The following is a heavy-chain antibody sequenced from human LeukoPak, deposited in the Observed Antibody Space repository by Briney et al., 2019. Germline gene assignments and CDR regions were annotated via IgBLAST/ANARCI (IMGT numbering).Heavy chain of an antibody. Sequence: GGSLTLSCAASGFTFDDYAMHWVRQAPGKGLEWVSGISWNSGSIGYADSVKGRFTITRDNAKNSLYLQMNSLRAEDTALYYCARVYAPSYYYYYMDVWGKGTTGTVSS. CDR3: ARVYAPSYYYYYMDV. V-gene: IGHV3-9*01. CDR1: GFTFDDYA. CDR2: ISWNSGSI. J-gene: IGHJ6*03. D-gene: IGHD2-8*01.